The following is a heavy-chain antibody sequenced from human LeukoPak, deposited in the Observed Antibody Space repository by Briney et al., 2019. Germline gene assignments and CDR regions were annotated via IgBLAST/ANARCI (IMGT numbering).Heavy chain of an antibody. CDR1: GGTFSSYA. CDR3: ARAIDDYGLEPAFY. CDR2: IIPIFGTA. J-gene: IGHJ4*02. D-gene: IGHD4-17*01. V-gene: IGHV1-69*13. Sequence: GASVKVSCKASGGTFSSYAISWVRQAPRQGLEWMGGIIPIFGTANYAQNFQGRVTITADESTSTAYMELSSLRSEDTAVYYCARAIDDYGLEPAFYWGQGALVTVSS.